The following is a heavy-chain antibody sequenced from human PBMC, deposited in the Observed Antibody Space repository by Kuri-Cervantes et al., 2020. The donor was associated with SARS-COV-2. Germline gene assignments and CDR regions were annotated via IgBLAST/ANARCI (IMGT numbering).Heavy chain of an antibody. V-gene: IGHV3-30-3*01. CDR3: ARDQDDFWSGYRLTFDY. Sequence: GESLKISCAASGFTFSSYAMHWVRQAPGKGLEWVAVISYDGSNKYYADSVKGRFTISRDNSKNTLYLQMNSLRAEDTAVYYCARDQDDFWSGYRLTFDYWGQGTLVTVS. J-gene: IGHJ4*02. D-gene: IGHD3-3*01. CDR2: ISYDGSNK. CDR1: GFTFSSYA.